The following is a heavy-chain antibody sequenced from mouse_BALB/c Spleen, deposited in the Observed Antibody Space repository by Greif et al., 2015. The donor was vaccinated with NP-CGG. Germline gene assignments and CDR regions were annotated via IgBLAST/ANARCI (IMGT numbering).Heavy chain of an antibody. D-gene: IGHD2-4*01. J-gene: IGHJ4*01. CDR3: AYDYGHYAMDY. V-gene: IGHV1-9*01. CDR1: GYTFSSYW. Sequence: VQLQQSGAELMKPGASVKISCKATGYTFSSYWIEWVKQRPGHGLEWIGEILPGSGSTNYNEKFKGKATFTADTSSNTAYMQLSSLTSEDSAVYYCAYDYGHYAMDYWGQGTSVTVSS. CDR2: ILPGSGST.